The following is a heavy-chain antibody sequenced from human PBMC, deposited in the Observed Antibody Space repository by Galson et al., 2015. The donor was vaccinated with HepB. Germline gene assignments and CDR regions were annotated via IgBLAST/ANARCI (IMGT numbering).Heavy chain of an antibody. CDR1: GFIFSNYG. D-gene: IGHD4-17*01. CDR2: IWSDGNHE. J-gene: IGHJ3*02. Sequence: SLRLSCAASGFIFSNYGMHWVRQAPGKGLEWVAVIWSDGNHEYYADSVKGRFTISRDNSRNILYVQMNSLTAEDTAVYFCARGGPNYGSEACDIWGQGTKVYVSS. CDR3: ARGGPNYGSEACDI. V-gene: IGHV3-33*01.